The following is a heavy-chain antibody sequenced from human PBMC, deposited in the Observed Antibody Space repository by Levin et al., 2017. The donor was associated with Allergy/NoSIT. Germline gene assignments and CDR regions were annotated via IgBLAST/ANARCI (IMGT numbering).Heavy chain of an antibody. V-gene: IGHV7-4-1*02. CDR1: GYTFNSYA. J-gene: IGHJ4*02. Sequence: GESLKISCKASGYTFNSYAMNWVRQAPGQGLEWMGWIHTKTGNPTYAKGFTGRFVFSLDTSVSTAYLQISSLKAEDSAVYYCARARDCSGGSCYSDYWGQGSLVTVSS. CDR3: ARARDCSGGSCYSDY. D-gene: IGHD2-15*01. CDR2: IHTKTGNP.